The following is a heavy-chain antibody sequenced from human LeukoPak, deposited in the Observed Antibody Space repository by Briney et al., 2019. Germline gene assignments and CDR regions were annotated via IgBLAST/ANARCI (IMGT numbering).Heavy chain of an antibody. CDR2: IYYSGST. V-gene: IGHV4-59*08. CDR1: GGSISSYY. CDR3: ARQVRGVTSDFDY. Sequence: SETLSLTCTVSGGSISSYYWSWIRHPPGKGLEWIGYIYYSGSTNYNPSLKSRVTISVDTSKNQFSLKLSSVPAADTAVYYCARQVRGVTSDFDYWGQGTLVTVSS. D-gene: IGHD3-10*01. J-gene: IGHJ4*02.